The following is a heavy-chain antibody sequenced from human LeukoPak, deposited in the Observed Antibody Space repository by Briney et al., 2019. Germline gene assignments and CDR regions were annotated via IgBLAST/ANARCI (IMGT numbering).Heavy chain of an antibody. CDR2: VKGDGRTT. V-gene: IGHV3-74*01. D-gene: IGHD5-18*01. J-gene: IGHJ4*02. Sequence: QTGGSLRLSCAASGLTFSGFWMHWVRQPPGKGLVWVALVKGDGRTTIYADCVKGRFTISRDNAKNTLYLQMNSLRADDSGVYYCATGHSYGYDYWGQRVLDTVSS. CDR1: GLTFSGFW. CDR3: ATGHSYGYDY.